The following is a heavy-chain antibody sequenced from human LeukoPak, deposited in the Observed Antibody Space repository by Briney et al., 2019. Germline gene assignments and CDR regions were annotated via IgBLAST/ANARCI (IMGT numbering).Heavy chain of an antibody. CDR1: GGSISSYY. D-gene: IGHD2-2*02. CDR2: IYTSGST. V-gene: IGHV4-4*07. Sequence: KPSETLSLTCTVSGGSISSYYWSWIRQPAGKGLEWIGRIYTSGSTNYNPSLKSRVTMSVDTSKNQFSLKLSSVTAAVTAVYYCARAYCSSTSCYIFDYWRQGTLVSVPS. J-gene: IGHJ4*02. CDR3: ARAYCSSTSCYIFDY.